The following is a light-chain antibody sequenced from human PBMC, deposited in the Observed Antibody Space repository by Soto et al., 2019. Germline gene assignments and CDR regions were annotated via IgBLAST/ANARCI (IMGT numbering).Light chain of an antibody. CDR1: QSVSSG. Sequence: EIVMTPSPATLSVSPGARATLSCRAGQSVSSGLAWYQQKPGQTPRLLIYAASTRATGIPARFSGSGSGTEFTLTISSLQSEDFAVYYCQQYNNWPLTFGGGTKVDIK. CDR3: QQYNNWPLT. V-gene: IGKV3-15*01. CDR2: AAS. J-gene: IGKJ4*01.